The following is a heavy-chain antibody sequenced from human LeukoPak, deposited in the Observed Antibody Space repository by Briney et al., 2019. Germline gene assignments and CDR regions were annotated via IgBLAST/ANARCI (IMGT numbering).Heavy chain of an antibody. V-gene: IGHV3-23*01. Sequence: GGSLRLSCAVSGFTFSSYAMSWVRQAPGKGLEWVSAISGSGDSTYYADPVKGRFTISRDNSKNTLYLQMNSLRAEDTAVYYCANMVRGVIMNHWGQGTLVTVSS. CDR2: ISGSGDST. CDR3: ANMVRGVIMNH. D-gene: IGHD3-10*01. CDR1: GFTFSSYA. J-gene: IGHJ5*02.